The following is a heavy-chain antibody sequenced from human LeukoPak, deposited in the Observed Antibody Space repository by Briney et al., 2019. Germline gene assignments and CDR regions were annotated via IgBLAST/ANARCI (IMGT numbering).Heavy chain of an antibody. J-gene: IGHJ4*02. CDR1: GYTFTSYG. CDR3: ARVDRVGASRGCDY. V-gene: IGHV1-18*01. Sequence: GASVKVSCMASGYTFTSYGISWVRQAPGQGLEWMGWISAYNGNTNYAQKLQGRVTMTTDTSTSTGYMELRSLRSDDTAVYYCARVDRVGASRGCDYWGQGTLVAVSS. CDR2: ISAYNGNT. D-gene: IGHD1-26*01.